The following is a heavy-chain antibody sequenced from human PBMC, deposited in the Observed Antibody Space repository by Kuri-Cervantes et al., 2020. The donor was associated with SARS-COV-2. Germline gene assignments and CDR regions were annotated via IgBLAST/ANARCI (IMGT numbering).Heavy chain of an antibody. V-gene: IGHV3-7*04. J-gene: IGHJ4*02. CDR1: GFTLSNYY. CDR3: ARGFKIAAAGPFDY. CDR2: IKQDGSEK. D-gene: IGHD6-13*01. Sequence: GGSLRLSCAASGFTLSNYYMSWVRQAPGKGLEWVANIKQDGSEKYYVDSVKGRFTISRDNAKNSLYLQMNSLRAEDTAVYYCARGFKIAAAGPFDYWGQGTLVTVSS.